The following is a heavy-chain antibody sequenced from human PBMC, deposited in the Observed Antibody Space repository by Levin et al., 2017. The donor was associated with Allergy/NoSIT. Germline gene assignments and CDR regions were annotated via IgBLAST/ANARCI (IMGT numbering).Heavy chain of an antibody. CDR2: IYYSGRT. CDR1: GGSISTYY. CDR3: ARDPDWGVGFDY. V-gene: IGHV4-59*01. D-gene: IGHD7-27*01. Sequence: ASETLSLTCTVSGGSISTYYWSWIRQPPGKGLEWIGYIYYSGRTNYNPSLKSRVTISVDTSKNQFSLKLSSVTAADTAVYYCARDPDWGVGFDYWGQGTLVTVSS. J-gene: IGHJ4*02.